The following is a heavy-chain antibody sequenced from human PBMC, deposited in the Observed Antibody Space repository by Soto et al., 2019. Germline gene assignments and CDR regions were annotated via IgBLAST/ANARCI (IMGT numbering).Heavy chain of an antibody. CDR1: GGSISSGDYY. J-gene: IGHJ4*02. CDR3: ARTMVRGVIISE. V-gene: IGHV4-30-4*01. D-gene: IGHD3-10*01. CDR2: IYYSGST. Sequence: NPSETLSLTCTVSGGSISSGDYYWSWIRQPPGKGLEWIGYIYYSGSTYYNPSLKSRVTISVDTSKNQFSLKLSSVTAADTAVYYCARTMVRGVIISEWGQGTLVTVSS.